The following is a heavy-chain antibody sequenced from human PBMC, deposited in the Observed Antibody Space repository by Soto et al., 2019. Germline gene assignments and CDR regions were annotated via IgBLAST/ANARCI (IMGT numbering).Heavy chain of an antibody. V-gene: IGHV1-18*01. D-gene: IGHD5-12*01. Sequence: QVQLVQSGAEVKKPGASVKVSCKASGYTFRSYGISWVRQAPGQGLEWMGWVSAYNGNTKYAQKFQGRVTMNKDTITIKAHMDLRSLRSDDTAVYYGAREAGGYDYYCYYGMDVWGHGTTGTVSS. CDR2: VSAYNGNT. J-gene: IGHJ6*02. CDR1: GYTFRSYG. CDR3: AREAGGYDYYCYYGMDV.